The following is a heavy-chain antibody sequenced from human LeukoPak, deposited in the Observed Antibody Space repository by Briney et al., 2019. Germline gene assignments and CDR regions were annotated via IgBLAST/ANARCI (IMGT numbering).Heavy chain of an antibody. V-gene: IGHV3-30*03. Sequence: PGRSLRLSCAASGFTFSSYGMHWVRQAPGKGLEWVAVISYDGSNKSYADSVRGRFTISRDNSKNTLYLQMNSLRAEDTAVYYCARGIQLWLGHLDYWGQGTLVTVSS. CDR3: ARGIQLWLGHLDY. CDR1: GFTFSSYG. CDR2: ISYDGSNK. J-gene: IGHJ4*02. D-gene: IGHD5-18*01.